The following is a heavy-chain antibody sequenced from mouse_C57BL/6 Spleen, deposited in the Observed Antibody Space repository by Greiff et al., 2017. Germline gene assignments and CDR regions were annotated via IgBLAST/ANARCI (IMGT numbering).Heavy chain of an antibody. CDR3: ARSYYGSSYALDY. CDR1: GYTFTDYY. Sequence: EVQLQQSGPELVKPGASVKISCKASGYTFTDYYMNWVKQSHGKSLEWIGDINPNNGGTSYNQKFKGKATLTVDKSSSTAYMELRSLTSEDSAVYYCARSYYGSSYALDYWGQGTTLTVSS. J-gene: IGHJ2*01. V-gene: IGHV1-26*01. CDR2: INPNNGGT. D-gene: IGHD1-1*01.